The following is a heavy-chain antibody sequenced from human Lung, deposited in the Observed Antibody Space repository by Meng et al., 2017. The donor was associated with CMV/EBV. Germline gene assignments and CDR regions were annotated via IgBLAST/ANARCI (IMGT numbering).Heavy chain of an antibody. Sequence: ASVXVSXKASGYTFIGYNIHWVRQAPGQGLEWMGWINPNTCATKFAERFQGRVTLPTDTSISTAYMELSRLKSDDTAVFFCARLYHTSLGTNYYYGMDVWGQGXTVTVSS. J-gene: IGHJ6*02. V-gene: IGHV1-2*02. CDR3: ARLYHTSLGTNYYYGMDV. CDR2: INPNTCAT. D-gene: IGHD3-3*01. CDR1: GYTFIGYN.